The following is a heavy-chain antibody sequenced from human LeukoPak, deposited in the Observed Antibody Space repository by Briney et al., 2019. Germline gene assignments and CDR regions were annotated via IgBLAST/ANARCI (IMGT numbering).Heavy chain of an antibody. Sequence: SETLSLTCAVCGYSISSGYYWGWIRQPPGKGLEWIGSNYQTGSIHYNPSLKSRVTISIDTSKNQFSLKLSSVTAADTAVYFCARHRLDHDYYYYMDVWGKGTTVTVSS. CDR3: ARHRLDHDYYYYMDV. CDR1: GYSISSGYY. CDR2: NYQTGSI. D-gene: IGHD1-14*01. J-gene: IGHJ6*03. V-gene: IGHV4-38-2*01.